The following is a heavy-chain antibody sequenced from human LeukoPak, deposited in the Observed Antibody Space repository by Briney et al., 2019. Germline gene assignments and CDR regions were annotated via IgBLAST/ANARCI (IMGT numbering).Heavy chain of an antibody. J-gene: IGHJ6*03. V-gene: IGHV3-53*01. Sequence: QTGGSLRLSCAASGFDIAGNYMSWVRQAPGKGLEWVSAIYVGLFTEYADSVKGRFTISRDNSKNTLFLEMGTLRAEDTAVYFCVRERGGSSGPFYHYYYMDVWGKGTTVTVSS. D-gene: IGHD1-26*01. CDR3: VRERGGSSGPFYHYYYMDV. CDR2: IYVGLFT. CDR1: GFDIAGNY.